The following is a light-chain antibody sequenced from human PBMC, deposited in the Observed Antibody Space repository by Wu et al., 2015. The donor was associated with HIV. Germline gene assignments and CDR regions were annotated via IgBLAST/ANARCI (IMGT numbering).Light chain of an antibody. J-gene: IGKJ1*01. CDR1: QSVSIN. V-gene: IGKV3-15*01. CDR3: QQYDNWPPGT. Sequence: EIVMTQSPATLSVSPGEGATLSCRASQSVSINLAWYQQKPGQAPRLLMYGASTRATGIPARFTGGGSGTEFTLTISSLQSEDFAVYYCQQYDNWPPGTFGQGTKVEI. CDR2: GAS.